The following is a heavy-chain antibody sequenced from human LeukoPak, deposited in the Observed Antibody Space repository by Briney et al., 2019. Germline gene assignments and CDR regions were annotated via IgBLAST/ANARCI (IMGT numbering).Heavy chain of an antibody. CDR2: IYSGGST. CDR1: GFTVSSNY. V-gene: IGHV3-53*01. Sequence: GGSLRLSCAASGFTVSSNYMSWVRQAPGKGLELVSVIYSGGSTYYADSVKGRFTISRDNSKNTLYLQMNSLRAEDTAVYYCARDLGGPTTDYWGQGTLVTVSS. CDR3: ARDLGGPTTDY. J-gene: IGHJ4*02. D-gene: IGHD3-10*01.